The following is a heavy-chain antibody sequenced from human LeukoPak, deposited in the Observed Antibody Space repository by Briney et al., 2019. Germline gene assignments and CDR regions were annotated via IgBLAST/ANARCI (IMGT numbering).Heavy chain of an antibody. J-gene: IGHJ4*02. CDR2: ISNDGSNK. V-gene: IGHV3-30-3*01. CDR3: ARHYDTSGYHYFDF. CDR1: GFTFSSYA. Sequence: SLTLSCAASGFTFSSYAMHWVRQAPGKGLEWVAVISNDGSNKYYAHSVNGRFTISIDSSKNTLYLEMNSLRAEDTAVYYCARHYDTSGYHYFDFRGQGSLASVSS. D-gene: IGHD3-22*01.